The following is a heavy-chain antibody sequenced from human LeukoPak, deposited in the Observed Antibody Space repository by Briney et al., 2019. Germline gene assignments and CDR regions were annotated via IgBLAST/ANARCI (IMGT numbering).Heavy chain of an antibody. CDR2: IYYSGSA. CDR1: GGSISNYY. J-gene: IGHJ4*02. D-gene: IGHD6-19*01. Sequence: PSETLSLTRTVSGGSISNYYWSWIRQPPGKGLGWIGYIYYSGSANYNPSLKSRVTLSVDTSKNQFSLRLSSLTAADTAMYYCARHIYTSAATNYFDYWGQGTLVTVSS. CDR3: ARHIYTSAATNYFDY. V-gene: IGHV4-59*08.